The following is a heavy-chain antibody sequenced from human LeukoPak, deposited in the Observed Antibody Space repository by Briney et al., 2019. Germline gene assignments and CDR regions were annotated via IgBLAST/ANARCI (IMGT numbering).Heavy chain of an antibody. V-gene: IGHV1-69*04. CDR2: IIPILGIA. Sequence: RASVKVSCRASGGTFSSYAISWVRQAPGQGLEWMGRIIPILGIANYAQKFQGRVTITADKSTSTAYMELSSLRSEDTAVYYCARDVASLEYLDFASPFDYWGQGTLVTVSS. CDR1: GGTFSSYA. D-gene: IGHD3-3*01. J-gene: IGHJ4*02. CDR3: ARDVASLEYLDFASPFDY.